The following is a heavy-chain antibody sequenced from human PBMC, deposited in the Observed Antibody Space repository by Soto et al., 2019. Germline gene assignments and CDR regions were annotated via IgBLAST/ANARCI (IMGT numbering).Heavy chain of an antibody. Sequence: EVQLLESGGGLVQPGGSLRLSCTASGFTIGSYALSWVRQAPGKGLEWVSGISGSGGSTYYADAVKGRFTISRDSSKNTLELQMNSLSAEDTAVYYCAKAGSRNYYYYGMDIWGQGTTVTVSS. CDR3: AKAGSRNYYYYGMDI. J-gene: IGHJ6*02. CDR1: GFTIGSYA. V-gene: IGHV3-23*01. CDR2: ISGSGGST. D-gene: IGHD2-2*01.